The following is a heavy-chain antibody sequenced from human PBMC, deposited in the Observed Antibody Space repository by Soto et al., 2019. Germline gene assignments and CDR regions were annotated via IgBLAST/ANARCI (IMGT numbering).Heavy chain of an antibody. D-gene: IGHD4-4*01. J-gene: IGHJ6*02. Sequence: PGGSLRLSCAASGFTFSSSWMHWVRQAPGKGLEWMALILHDGSAEYYADSVKGRFTISRDNSKNTLYLQMNSLRAEDTAVYYCARSRDGYSFYFYYGMDGWGQGTTVTVSS. V-gene: IGHV3-30*03. CDR3: ARSRDGYSFYFYYGMDG. CDR2: ILHDGSAE. CDR1: GFTFSSSW.